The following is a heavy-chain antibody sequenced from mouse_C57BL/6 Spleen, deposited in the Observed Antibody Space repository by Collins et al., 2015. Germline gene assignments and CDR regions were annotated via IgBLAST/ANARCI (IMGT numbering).Heavy chain of an antibody. Sequence: KLEWMGYISYSGSTSYNPSLKSRISITRDTSKNQFFLQLNSVTTEDTATYYCARSYSLYGNYDWYFDVWGAGTTVTVSS. D-gene: IGHD2-1*01. V-gene: IGHV3-2*02. CDR2: ISYSGST. CDR3: ARSYSLYGNYDWYFDV. J-gene: IGHJ1*01.